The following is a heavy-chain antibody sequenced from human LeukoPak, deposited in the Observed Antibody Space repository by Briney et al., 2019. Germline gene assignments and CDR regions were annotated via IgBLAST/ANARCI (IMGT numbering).Heavy chain of an antibody. CDR2: ISGSGGST. V-gene: IGHV3-23*01. J-gene: IGHJ3*02. D-gene: IGHD4-23*01. CDR3: AKNMGYGGNSAFDI. CDR1: GFTFSSYG. Sequence: PGGSLRLSCAASGFTFSSYGMSWVRQAPGKGLEWVSAISGSGGSTYYADSVRGRFTISRDNSKNTLHLQMNSLRAEDTAVYYCAKNMGYGGNSAFDIWGQGTMVTVSS.